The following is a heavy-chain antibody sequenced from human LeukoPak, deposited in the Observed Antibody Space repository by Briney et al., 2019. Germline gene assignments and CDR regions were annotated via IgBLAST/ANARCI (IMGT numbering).Heavy chain of an antibody. CDR3: AELGITMIGGV. CDR1: GFTFSSYS. Sequence: GGSLRLSCAGSGFTFSSYSMSWVRQAPGKGLEWVANIRQDGSEKYYVDSVKGRFTISRDNAERSLYLQMNSLRAEDTAVYYCAELGITMIGGVWGKGTTVTTSS. V-gene: IGHV3-7*01. D-gene: IGHD3-10*02. J-gene: IGHJ6*04. CDR2: IRQDGSEK.